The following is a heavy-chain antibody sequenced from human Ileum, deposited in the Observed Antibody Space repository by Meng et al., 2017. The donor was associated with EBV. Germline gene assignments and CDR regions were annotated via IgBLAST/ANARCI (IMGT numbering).Heavy chain of an antibody. CDR2: IYTGGST. D-gene: IGHD5-12*01. V-gene: IGHV3-53*01. J-gene: IGHJ4*02. CDR1: GFTVSSNY. CDR3: ASKSEGYDH. Sequence: EGQLVGSGGGLIQPGGSLILSCVASGFTVSSNYMSWVRQAPGKGLELVSVIYTGGSTYYADSVNSRFTISRDNSKNTLYPQMDSLRGEDTAVYYCASKSEGYDHWGQGTLVTVSS.